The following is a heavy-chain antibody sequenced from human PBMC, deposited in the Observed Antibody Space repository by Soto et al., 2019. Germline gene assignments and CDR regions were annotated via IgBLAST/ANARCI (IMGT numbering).Heavy chain of an antibody. CDR3: ARGVVVVAATSSIRDYYYMDV. CDR1: GGSISSYY. Sequence: SETLSLTCTVSGGSISSYYWSWIRQPPGKGLEWIGYIYYSGSTNYNPSLKSQVTISVDTSKNQFSLKLSSVTAADTAVYYCARGVVVVAATSSIRDYYYMDVWGKGTTVTVSS. D-gene: IGHD2-15*01. CDR2: IYYSGST. J-gene: IGHJ6*03. V-gene: IGHV4-59*01.